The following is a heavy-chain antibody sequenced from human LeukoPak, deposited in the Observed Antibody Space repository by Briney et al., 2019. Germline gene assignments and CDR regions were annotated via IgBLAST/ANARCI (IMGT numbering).Heavy chain of an antibody. Sequence: GGSLRLSCAASGFTFSSYSMNWVGQAPGKGLEGVASISSSSSYIYYADSVKGRFTISRDNDKNSLYLQMSSLRAEDTAVYYCARGGVAAGLDYWGQGTLVTVSS. CDR2: ISSSSSYI. V-gene: IGHV3-21*01. CDR3: ARGGVAAGLDY. J-gene: IGHJ4*02. CDR1: GFTFSSYS.